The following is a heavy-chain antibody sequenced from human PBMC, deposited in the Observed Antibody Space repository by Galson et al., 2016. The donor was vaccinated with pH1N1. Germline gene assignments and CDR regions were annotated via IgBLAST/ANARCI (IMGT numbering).Heavy chain of an antibody. D-gene: IGHD4-17*01. V-gene: IGHV5-51*01. Sequence: QSGAEVKKPGESLKISRQGSGYRFSSSWIGWVRQMPGKGLEWMGIIYLGGSHIRYRPSFQGQVTISAHKSNNIVYLQWSSLKASDTAIYYCARQNDYGDYRGDAFDIWGQGTLVTVSS. CDR1: GYRFSSSW. CDR2: IYLGGSHI. CDR3: ARQNDYGDYRGDAFDI. J-gene: IGHJ3*02.